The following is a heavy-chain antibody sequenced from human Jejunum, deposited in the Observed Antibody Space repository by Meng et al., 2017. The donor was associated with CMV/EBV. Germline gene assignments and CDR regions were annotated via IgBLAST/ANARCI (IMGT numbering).Heavy chain of an antibody. CDR2: ITKGSSKI. J-gene: IGHJ6*02. D-gene: IGHD3-10*01. CDR1: FIVSTYN. CDR3: ATEVAVRNYFSYGMDV. Sequence: FIVSTYNMNGVRQAPGKGLEWVASITKGSSKINYADSVQGRFTISRDNAKNSLFLQMNSLRAEDTAVYYCATEVAVRNYFSYGMDVWGQGTAVTVSS. V-gene: IGHV3-21*01.